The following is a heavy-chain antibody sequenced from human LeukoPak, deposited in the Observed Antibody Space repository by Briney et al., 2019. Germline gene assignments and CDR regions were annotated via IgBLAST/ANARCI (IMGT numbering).Heavy chain of an antibody. CDR3: ARDSDFGGRRKINWLDP. Sequence: ASVKVSCKASGYTLTNYGISWVRQAPGQGLEWLGWISAYNGNTNYAQKFQGRVTVTIDIFTSTAYMELRSLRFDDTALYYCARDSDFGGRRKINWLDPCGQGTRVTVSS. V-gene: IGHV1-18*01. J-gene: IGHJ5*02. D-gene: IGHD3-3*01. CDR2: ISAYNGNT. CDR1: GYTLTNYG.